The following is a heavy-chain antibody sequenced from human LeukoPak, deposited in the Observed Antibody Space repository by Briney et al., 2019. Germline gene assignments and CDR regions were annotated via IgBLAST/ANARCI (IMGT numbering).Heavy chain of an antibody. CDR1: GGSFSGYY. V-gene: IGHV4-34*01. D-gene: IGHD3-22*01. CDR2: INHSGST. J-gene: IGHJ4*02. Sequence: SETLSLTCAVYGGSFSGYYWSWIRQPPGKGLEWIGEINHSGSTNYNPSLKSRVTISVDTSKNQFSLKLSSVTAADTAVYYCAXXXXHDSSGYYNELDYWGQGTLVTVSS. CDR3: AXXXXHDSSGYYNELDY.